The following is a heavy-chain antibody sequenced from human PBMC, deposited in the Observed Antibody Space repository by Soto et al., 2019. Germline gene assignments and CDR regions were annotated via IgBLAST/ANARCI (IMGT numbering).Heavy chain of an antibody. D-gene: IGHD1-1*01. CDR2: IKSKTEGFTT. J-gene: IGHJ3*02. CDR3: SAGYNWKDPI. V-gene: IGHV3-15*01. Sequence: GSLRLSCPTSGFTFSNACMSLVHQAPGKGLDWVCRIKSKTEGFTTDYAAPLKGRFTISRNDSKNTLYLQMNSLKPDGTAVYYCSAGYNWKDPIWGQGKLVTVSS. CDR1: GFTFSNAC.